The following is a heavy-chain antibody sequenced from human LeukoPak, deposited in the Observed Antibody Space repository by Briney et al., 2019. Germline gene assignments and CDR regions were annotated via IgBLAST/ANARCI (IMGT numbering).Heavy chain of an antibody. CDR2: IKQDGSEK. CDR3: ARDKAGAHDY. CDR1: GFTFSSYW. V-gene: IGHV3-7*01. Sequence: GGSLRLSCAVSGFTFSSYWMSWVRQAPGKGLEWVANIKQDGSEKYYVDSVKGRFTISRDNAKNSLYLQMNSLRAEDTAVYYCARDKAGAHDYWGQGTLVTVSS. J-gene: IGHJ4*02.